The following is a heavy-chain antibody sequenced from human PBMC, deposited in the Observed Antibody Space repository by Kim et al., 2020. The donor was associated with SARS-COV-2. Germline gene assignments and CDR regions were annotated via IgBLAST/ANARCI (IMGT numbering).Heavy chain of an antibody. J-gene: IGHJ2*01. Sequence: GGSLRLSCAASGFTFDDYAMHWVRQAPGKGLEWVSGISWNSGSIGYADSVKGRFTISRDNAKNSLYLQMNSLRAEDTALYYCAKDSGFSSSVAFDLWGRGTLVTVSS. CDR3: AKDSGFSSSVAFDL. V-gene: IGHV3-9*01. CDR2: ISWNSGSI. D-gene: IGHD6-6*01. CDR1: GFTFDDYA.